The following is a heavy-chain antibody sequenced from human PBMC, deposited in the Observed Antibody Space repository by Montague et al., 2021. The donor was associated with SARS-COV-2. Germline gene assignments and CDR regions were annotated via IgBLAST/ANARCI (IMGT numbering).Heavy chain of an antibody. CDR1: GFTVSSNY. CDR3: ARDRRMWGISGYYYGMDV. J-gene: IGHJ6*02. Sequence: SLRLSCAASGFTVSSNYMSWVRQAPGKGLEWVSVIYSGGSTYYADSVKGRFTISRHNSKNTLYLQMNSLRAEDTVVYYCARDRRMWGISGYYYGMDVWGQGTTVTVSS. CDR2: IYSGGST. D-gene: IGHD6-13*01. V-gene: IGHV3-53*04.